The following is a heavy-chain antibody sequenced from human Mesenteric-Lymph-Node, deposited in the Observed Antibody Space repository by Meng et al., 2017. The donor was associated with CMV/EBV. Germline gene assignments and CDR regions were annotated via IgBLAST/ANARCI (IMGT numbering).Heavy chain of an antibody. D-gene: IGHD2-2*01. CDR3: TAFDIVVVPAAIGL. V-gene: IGHV3-74*01. CDR1: GFTFTNYW. J-gene: IGHJ5*02. Sequence: GESLKISCEASGFTFTNYWILWVRQAPGKGLFWVSRINVDGSDTDYADSVKGRFTISRDNAKNTVYLQMNSLRAEDTAVYYCTAFDIVVVPAAIGLWGQGTLVTVSS. CDR2: INVDGSDT.